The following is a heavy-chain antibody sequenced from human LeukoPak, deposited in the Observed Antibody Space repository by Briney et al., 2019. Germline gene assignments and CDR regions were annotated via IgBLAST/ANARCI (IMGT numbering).Heavy chain of an antibody. D-gene: IGHD6-13*01. CDR3: AKGGFGVAAACHRNRYYCCM. CDR2: ISSSGDYT. J-gene: IGHJ6*01. V-gene: IGHV3-11*05. Sequence: RGSPRDSRAASGFSSSEYLMSGICQAPGKGLEWVSYISSSGDYTIYADSVKGRFTISRDNAKNSLYLQMNSLRTEDTALYYCAKGGFGVAAACHRNRYYCCM. CDR1: GFSSSEYL.